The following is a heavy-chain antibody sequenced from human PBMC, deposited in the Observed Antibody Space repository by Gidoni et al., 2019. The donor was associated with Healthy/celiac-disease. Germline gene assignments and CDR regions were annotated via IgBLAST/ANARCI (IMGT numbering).Heavy chain of an antibody. CDR3: ARDEKVDFWSGYWVDY. J-gene: IGHJ4*02. D-gene: IGHD3-3*01. CDR1: GFPFSSYS. CDR2: ISSSSSTI. Sequence: EVQLVESGGGLVQPGGSLRLSCAASGFPFSSYSMNWVRQAPGKGLEWVSYISSSSSTIYYADSVKGRFTISRDNAKNSLYLQMNSLRDEDTAVYYCARDEKVDFWSGYWVDYWGQGTLVTVSS. V-gene: IGHV3-48*02.